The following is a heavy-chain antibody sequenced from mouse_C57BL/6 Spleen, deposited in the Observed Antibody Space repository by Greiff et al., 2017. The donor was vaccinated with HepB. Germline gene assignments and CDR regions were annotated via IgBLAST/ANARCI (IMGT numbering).Heavy chain of an antibody. CDR1: GYTFTDYY. CDR2: INPNNGGT. V-gene: IGHV1-26*01. D-gene: IGHD1-1*01. Sequence: VQLQQSGPELVKPGASVKISCKASGYTFTDYYMNWVKQSHGKSLEWIGDINPNNGGTSYNQKFKGKATLTVDKSSSTAYMELRSLTSEDSAVYYCAREGNYGSPNPFAYWGQGTLVTVSA. CDR3: AREGNYGSPNPFAY. J-gene: IGHJ3*01.